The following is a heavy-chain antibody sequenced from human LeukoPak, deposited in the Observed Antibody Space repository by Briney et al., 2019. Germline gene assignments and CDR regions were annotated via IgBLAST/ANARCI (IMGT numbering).Heavy chain of an antibody. J-gene: IGHJ4*02. D-gene: IGHD3-10*01. V-gene: IGHV3-43*02. CDR3: AKPQLYGRGDFDY. CDR1: GFNFDDYA. Sequence: PGGSLRLSCAASGFNFDDYAMDWVRHAPGRGLGWVSLISGDGGITYYADFVKGRFTISRDNSKNSLYLQMNSLRTEDTALYYCAKPQLYGRGDFDYRGQGTLVTVSP. CDR2: ISGDGGIT.